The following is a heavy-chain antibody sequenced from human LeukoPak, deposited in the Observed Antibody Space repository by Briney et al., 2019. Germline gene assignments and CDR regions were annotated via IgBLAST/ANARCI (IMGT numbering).Heavy chain of an antibody. CDR3: AREPRSRWLDY. D-gene: IGHD5-24*01. V-gene: IGHV3-21*01. J-gene: IGHJ4*02. Sequence: GGSLRLSCAASGFTFSTYAMNWVRHTPGKGLEWVSSIVGSGADTYYADSVKGRFTISRDNAKNSLYLQMNSLRAEDTAVYYCAREPRSRWLDYWGQGTLVTVSS. CDR1: GFTFSTYA. CDR2: IVGSGADT.